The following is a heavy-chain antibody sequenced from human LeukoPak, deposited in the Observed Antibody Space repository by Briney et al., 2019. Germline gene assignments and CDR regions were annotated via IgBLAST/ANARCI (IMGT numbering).Heavy chain of an antibody. D-gene: IGHD3-22*01. CDR3: ARDRGVITTEVTFDY. Sequence: PGGSLRLSCAASGFTVSGYSMNWVRQAPGKGLEWISYISSTTSTIYYADSVKGRFTISRDNAKNSLYLQMNSLRAEDTAVYYCARDRGVITTEVTFDYWGQGTLVTVSS. CDR2: ISSTTSTI. CDR1: GFTVSGYS. V-gene: IGHV3-48*01. J-gene: IGHJ4*02.